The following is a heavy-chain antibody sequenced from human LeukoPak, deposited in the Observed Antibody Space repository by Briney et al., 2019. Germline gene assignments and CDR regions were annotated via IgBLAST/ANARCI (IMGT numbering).Heavy chain of an antibody. D-gene: IGHD5-12*01. J-gene: IGHJ4*02. CDR3: ARDYHRTVATIHYFDY. CDR1: GYTFTSYY. Sequence: ASVKVSCKASGYTFTSYYMHWVRQAPGQGLEWMGIINPSGCSTSYAQKFQGRVTMARDTSTSTVYMELSSLRSEDTAVYYCARDYHRTVATIHYFDYWGQGTLVTVSS. CDR2: INPSGCST. V-gene: IGHV1-46*01.